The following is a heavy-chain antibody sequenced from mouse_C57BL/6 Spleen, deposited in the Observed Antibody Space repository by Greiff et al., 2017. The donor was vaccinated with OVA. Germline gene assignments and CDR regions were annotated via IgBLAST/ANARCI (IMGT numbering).Heavy chain of an antibody. CDR3: ARSVLRYSMDY. Sequence: QVQLQQPGAELVKPGASVKLSCKASGYTFTSYWMQWVKQRPGQGLEWIGEIDPSDSYTNYNQKFKGKATLTVDTSSSTAYMQLSSLTSEDSAVYYCARSVLRYSMDYWGQGTSVTVSS. V-gene: IGHV1-50*01. CDR1: GYTFTSYW. CDR2: IDPSDSYT. D-gene: IGHD1-1*01. J-gene: IGHJ4*01.